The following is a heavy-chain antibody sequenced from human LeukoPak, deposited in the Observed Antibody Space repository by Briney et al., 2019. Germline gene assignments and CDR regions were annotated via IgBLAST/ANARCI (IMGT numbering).Heavy chain of an antibody. D-gene: IGHD6-13*01. Sequence: SQPLSLTCAVSGGSISSGGYSWSWIRQPPGKGLEWIGYIYHSGSTYYNPSLKSRVTISVDRSKNQFSLKLSSVTAADTAVYYCATAAAGTNWFDPWGQGTLVTVSS. J-gene: IGHJ5*02. CDR1: GGSISSGGYS. CDR3: ATAAAGTNWFDP. CDR2: IYHSGST. V-gene: IGHV4-30-2*01.